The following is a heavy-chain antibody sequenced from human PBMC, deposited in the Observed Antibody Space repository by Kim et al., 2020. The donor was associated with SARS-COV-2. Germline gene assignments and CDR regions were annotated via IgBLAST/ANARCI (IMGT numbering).Heavy chain of an antibody. CDR2: ISWDSGST. Sequence: GGSLRLSCAASGFTFDDYAMHWVRQAPGKGLEWVSGISWDSGSTGYADSVKGRFTISRDNAKNSLYLQMNALRADDTALYYCAKAKGQWLVPIDYWGQGTLVTVSS. D-gene: IGHD6-19*01. J-gene: IGHJ4*02. V-gene: IGHV3-9*01. CDR3: AKAKGQWLVPIDY. CDR1: GFTFDDYA.